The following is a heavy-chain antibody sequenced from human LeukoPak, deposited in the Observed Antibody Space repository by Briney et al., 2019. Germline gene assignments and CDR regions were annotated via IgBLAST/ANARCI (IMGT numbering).Heavy chain of an antibody. CDR3: ARGILVTVYAAFDY. J-gene: IGHJ4*02. CDR2: IYYSGST. D-gene: IGHD2-8*01. V-gene: IGHV4-31*03. CDR1: GGSISSGGYY. Sequence: SETLSLTCTVSGGSISSGGYYWSWIRQHPGKGLEWIGYIYYSGSTYYNPSLTSRVTLSVDTSKNQFSLQLSSVTAADTAVYYCARGILVTVYAAFDYWGQGSLVTVSS.